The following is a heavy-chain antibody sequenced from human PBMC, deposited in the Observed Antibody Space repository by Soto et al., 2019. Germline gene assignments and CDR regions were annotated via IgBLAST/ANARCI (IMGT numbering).Heavy chain of an antibody. J-gene: IGHJ4*02. CDR2: INHSGST. CDR3: ARGYCTNGVCYRYYFDY. CDR1: GGSFSGYY. Sequence: SETLSLTCAVYGGSFSGYYWSWIRQPPGKGLEWIGEINHSGSTNYNPSLKSRVTISVDTSKNQFSLKLSSVTAADTAVYYCARGYCTNGVCYRYYFDYWGQGTLVTVSS. D-gene: IGHD2-8*01. V-gene: IGHV4-34*01.